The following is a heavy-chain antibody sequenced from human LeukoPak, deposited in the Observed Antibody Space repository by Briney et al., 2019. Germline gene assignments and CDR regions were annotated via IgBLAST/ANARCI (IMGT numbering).Heavy chain of an antibody. CDR2: IYYSGST. Sequence: PSETLSLTCAVSDYSISSGYYWAWIRQPPGKGLEWIGYIYYSGSTNYNPSLKSRVTISLDTSKNQFSLKLSSMTAADTAVYYCARAPWLYGDYVYWGQGTLVTVSS. D-gene: IGHD4-17*01. J-gene: IGHJ4*02. V-gene: IGHV4-38-2*01. CDR1: DYSISSGYY. CDR3: ARAPWLYGDYVY.